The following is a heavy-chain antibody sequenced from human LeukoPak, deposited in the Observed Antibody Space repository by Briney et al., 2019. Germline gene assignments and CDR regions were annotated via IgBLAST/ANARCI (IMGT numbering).Heavy chain of an antibody. CDR1: GFTFSSYS. J-gene: IGHJ4*02. Sequence: GGSLRLSCAASGFTFSSYSTHWVRQAPGKGLEWVAIISNDGTDKYYADSVKGRFTISRDNSKNTLYLQMNSLRAEDTAVYYCARDGFYSNYGLDYWGQGTLVTVSS. CDR2: ISNDGTDK. V-gene: IGHV3-30*04. D-gene: IGHD4-11*01. CDR3: ARDGFYSNYGLDY.